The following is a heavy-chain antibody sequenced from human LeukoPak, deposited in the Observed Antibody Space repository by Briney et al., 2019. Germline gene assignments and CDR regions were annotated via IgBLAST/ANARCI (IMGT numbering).Heavy chain of an antibody. D-gene: IGHD6-13*01. V-gene: IGHV4-59*01. CDR3: ARGRGALSIAAAGPTYYYYGMDV. J-gene: IGHJ6*02. CDR2: IYYSGST. CDR1: GGSISSYY. Sequence: SETLSLTCTVSGGSISSYYWSWIRQPPGKGLEWIRYIYYSGSTNYNPSLKSRVTISVDTSKNQFSLKLSSVTAADTAVYYCARGRGALSIAAAGPTYYYYGMDVWGQGTTVTVSS.